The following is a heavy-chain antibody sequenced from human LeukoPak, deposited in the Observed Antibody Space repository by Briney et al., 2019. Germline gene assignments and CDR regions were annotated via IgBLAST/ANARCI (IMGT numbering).Heavy chain of an antibody. V-gene: IGHV1-18*01. CDR2: ISAYNGNT. CDR3: ARGGYCSGGSCYRRGSDY. J-gene: IGHJ4*02. D-gene: IGHD2-15*01. Sequence: ASVKVSCKASGYTFTNYGISWVRQAPGQGLEWMGWISAYNGNTHYAQNLQGRVTMTTDTSTSTAYMELSSLRSEDTAVYYCARGGYCSGGSCYRRGSDYWGQGTLVTVSS. CDR1: GYTFTNYG.